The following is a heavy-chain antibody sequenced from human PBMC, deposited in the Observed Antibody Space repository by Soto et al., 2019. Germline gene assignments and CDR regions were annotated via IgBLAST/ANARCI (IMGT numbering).Heavy chain of an antibody. Sequence: PSETLSLTCTLSCGSISISDYYWGWIRQPPGKGLEWTGSIYYNGHTYFNVYLKTRVTISIDTSKHQFSLTLRSMTAADTAMYYCAGNRVISAAGTQGWFDPWGKAPLVTVSS. CDR1: CGSISISDYY. V-gene: IGHV4-39*01. J-gene: IGHJ5*02. CDR3: AGNRVISAAGTQGWFDP. D-gene: IGHD1-1*01. CDR2: IYYNGHT.